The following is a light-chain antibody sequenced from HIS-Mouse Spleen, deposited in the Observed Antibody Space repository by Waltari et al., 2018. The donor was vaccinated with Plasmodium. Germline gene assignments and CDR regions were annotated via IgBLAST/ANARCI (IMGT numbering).Light chain of an antibody. CDR1: QDISNY. V-gene: IGKV1-33*01. Sequence: DIQMTQSPSSLSASVGDRVTITCQASQDISNYLNWYQQKPGKAPKLLIYDASNLETGAPSRFSGSGSGTDFTFTISSLQPEDIATYYCQQYDNLFTVGPGTKVDIK. CDR2: DAS. J-gene: IGKJ3*01. CDR3: QQYDNLFT.